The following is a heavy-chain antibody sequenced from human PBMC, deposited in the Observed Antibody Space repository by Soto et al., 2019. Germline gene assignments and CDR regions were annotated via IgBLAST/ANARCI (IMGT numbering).Heavy chain of an antibody. Sequence: QVQLVQSGAEVKKPGSSVKVSCKASGGTFSSYTISWVRQAPGQGLEWMGRIISILGIANYAQKFQGRVTITADKSTSTAYMELSSLRSEDTAVYYCARGGGSWYAEDYWGQGTLVTVSS. J-gene: IGHJ4*02. CDR1: GGTFSSYT. D-gene: IGHD6-13*01. V-gene: IGHV1-69*02. CDR2: IISILGIA. CDR3: ARGGGSWYAEDY.